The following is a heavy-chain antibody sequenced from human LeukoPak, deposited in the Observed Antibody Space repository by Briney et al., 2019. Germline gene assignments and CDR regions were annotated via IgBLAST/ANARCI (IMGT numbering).Heavy chain of an antibody. CDR2: ISYDGSNK. CDR1: GFTFSSYA. J-gene: IGHJ4*02. V-gene: IGHV3-30-3*01. CDR3: ARDRGLGRSSSYYY. Sequence: GGSLRLSCAASGFTFSSYAMHWVRQAPGKGLEWVAVISYDGSNKYYADSVKGRFTISRDNSKNTLYLQMNSLRAEDTAVYYCARDRGLGRSSSYYYWGQGTLVTVSS. D-gene: IGHD6-6*01.